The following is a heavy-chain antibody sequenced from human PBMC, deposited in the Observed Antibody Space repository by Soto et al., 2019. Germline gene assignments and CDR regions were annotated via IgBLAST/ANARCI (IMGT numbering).Heavy chain of an antibody. CDR2: IYHSGST. CDR1: CGSISSSNW. CDR3: ARIAVAGTRFDY. V-gene: IGHV4-4*02. Sequence: SSETPSLPCAVFCGSISSSNWWGWVRQPPGKGLEWIGEIYHSGSTNYNPSLKSRVTISVDKSKNQFSLKLSSVTAADTAVYYCARIAVAGTRFDYWGQGTLVTVSS. D-gene: IGHD6-19*01. J-gene: IGHJ4*02.